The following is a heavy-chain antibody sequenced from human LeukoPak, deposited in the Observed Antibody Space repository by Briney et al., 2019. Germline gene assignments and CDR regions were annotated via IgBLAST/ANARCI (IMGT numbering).Heavy chain of an antibody. CDR2: INPNSGGT. Sequence: GASVTVSCKSSGYTFICYYMHWVRQAPGQGLEWMGWINPNSGGTNYAQKFQGRVTMTRDTSISTAYMELSRLRSDDTAVYYCARGYFGDYVLNWGQGTLITVSS. J-gene: IGHJ4*02. V-gene: IGHV1-2*02. CDR3: ARGYFGDYVLN. CDR1: GYTFICYY. D-gene: IGHD4-17*01.